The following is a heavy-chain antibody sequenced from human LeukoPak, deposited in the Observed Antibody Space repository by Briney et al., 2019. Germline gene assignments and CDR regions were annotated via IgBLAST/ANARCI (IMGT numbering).Heavy chain of an antibody. J-gene: IGHJ4*02. Sequence: SETLSLTCTVSGGSISSYYWSWIRQPPGKGLEWIGYIFHSGSTNYNPSLKSRVTISVDTSKNQFSLKLSSVTAADTAVYYCARDAYHYDSSGYVRIFDYWGQGTLVTVSS. V-gene: IGHV4-59*01. CDR3: ARDAYHYDSSGYVRIFDY. D-gene: IGHD3-22*01. CDR2: IFHSGST. CDR1: GGSISSYY.